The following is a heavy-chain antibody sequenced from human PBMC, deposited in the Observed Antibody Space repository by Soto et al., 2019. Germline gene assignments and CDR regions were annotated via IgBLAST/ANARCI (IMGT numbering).Heavy chain of an antibody. V-gene: IGHV4-61*01. D-gene: IGHD4-17*01. CDR1: GGSVSSGSYY. Sequence: QVQLQESGPGLVKPSETLSLTCTVSGGSVSSGSYYWSWIRQPPGKGLEWIGYIYYSGSTNYNPSPKSRVTISVDTSKNQFSLKLRSVTAADTAVYYCAEETVTRAFDYWGQGTLVTVSS. CDR2: IYYSGST. CDR3: AEETVTRAFDY. J-gene: IGHJ4*02.